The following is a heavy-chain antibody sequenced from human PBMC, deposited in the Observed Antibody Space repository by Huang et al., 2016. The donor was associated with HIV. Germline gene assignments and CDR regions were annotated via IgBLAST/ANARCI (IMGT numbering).Heavy chain of an antibody. CDR3: AREGTTISPDDAFDF. CDR2: INPKTGGP. Sequence: QVQLVQSGAEVMQPGASLKVSCTASGYTSNGYYIHWGRPAPGQGLVVMGRINPKTGGPLFSTDYQGGVSMTSYHSIITAYMELSGLTYDDTGVYFCAREGTTISPDDAFDFWGQGTMVTVSS. J-gene: IGHJ3*01. V-gene: IGHV1-2*05. CDR1: GYTSNGYY. D-gene: IGHD1-1*01.